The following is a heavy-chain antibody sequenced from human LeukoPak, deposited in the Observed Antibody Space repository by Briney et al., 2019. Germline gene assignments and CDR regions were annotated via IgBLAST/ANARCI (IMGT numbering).Heavy chain of an antibody. CDR1: GITFSSYA. CDR2: ISYDGSNK. D-gene: IGHD3-10*01. J-gene: IGHJ4*02. Sequence: GRSLRLSCAASGITFSSYAMHWVRQAPGKGLEWVAVISYDGSNKYYADSVKGRFTISRDNSKNTLYLQMNSLRAEDTAVYYCARDPRPTSLLWFGELYAPFDYWGQGTLVTVSS. V-gene: IGHV3-30*04. CDR3: ARDPRPTSLLWFGELYAPFDY.